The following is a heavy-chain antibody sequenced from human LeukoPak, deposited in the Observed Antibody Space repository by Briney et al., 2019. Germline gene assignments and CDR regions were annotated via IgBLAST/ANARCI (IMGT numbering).Heavy chain of an antibody. J-gene: IGHJ3*02. CDR3: ASSLTGYDSSGYYYVGAFDI. Sequence: GGSLRLSCAASGFTFSRYWMSWVRQAPGKGLEWVAVISYDGSNKYYADSVKGRFTISRDNSKNTLYLQMNSLRAEDTAVYYCASSLTGYDSSGYYYVGAFDIWGQGTMVTVSS. CDR2: ISYDGSNK. V-gene: IGHV3-30*03. D-gene: IGHD3-22*01. CDR1: GFTFSRYW.